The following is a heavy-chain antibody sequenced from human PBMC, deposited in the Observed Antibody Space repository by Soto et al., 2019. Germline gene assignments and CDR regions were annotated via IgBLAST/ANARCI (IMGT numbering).Heavy chain of an antibody. J-gene: IGHJ6*02. Sequence: ASVKVSCKASGYTFTSYGISWVRQAPGQGLEWMGWISAYNGNTSYAQKLQGRVTMTTDTSTSTAYMELRSLRSDDTAVYYCAREPTYYDFWSGYLSDYYGMDVWGQGTTVTVSS. V-gene: IGHV1-18*04. D-gene: IGHD3-3*01. CDR2: ISAYNGNT. CDR1: GYTFTSYG. CDR3: AREPTYYDFWSGYLSDYYGMDV.